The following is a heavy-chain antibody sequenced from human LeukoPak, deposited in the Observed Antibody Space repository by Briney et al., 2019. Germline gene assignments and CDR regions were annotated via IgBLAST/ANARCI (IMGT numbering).Heavy chain of an antibody. CDR2: IIPIFGTA. D-gene: IGHD6-19*01. CDR3: ARDMLLYGNPGIAVAGPYYFDY. Sequence: SVKVSCKASGGTFSSYAISWVRQAPGQGLEWMGRIIPIFGTANYAQKFQGRVTITTDESTSTAYMELSSLRSEDTAVYYCARDMLLYGNPGIAVAGPYYFDYWGQGTLVTVSS. J-gene: IGHJ4*02. CDR1: GGTFSSYA. V-gene: IGHV1-69*05.